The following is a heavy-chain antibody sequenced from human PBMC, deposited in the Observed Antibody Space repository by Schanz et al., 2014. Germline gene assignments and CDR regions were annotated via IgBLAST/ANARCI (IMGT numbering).Heavy chain of an antibody. J-gene: IGHJ6*02. V-gene: IGHV1-24*01. D-gene: IGHD3-3*01. CDR3: AFLEWILPGMDV. Sequence: QGLLVQSGGEVKKPGASVRLSCKVSGNTITKFAMHWVRQAPGKGLEWMGGFDPEDGQTFYAQNIQGRATMTEDTSTDTAYMELRSLTSEDTAVYYCAFLEWILPGMDVWGQGTTVIVSS. CDR1: GNTITKFA. CDR2: FDPEDGQT.